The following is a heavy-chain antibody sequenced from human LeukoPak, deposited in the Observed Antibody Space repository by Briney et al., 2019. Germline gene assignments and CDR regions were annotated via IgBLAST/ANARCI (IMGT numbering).Heavy chain of an antibody. CDR1: GGSTSSYY. Sequence: SETLSLTCTVSGGSTSSYYWSWIRQPPGQGLEWIGYISDSGSTNYNPFLKSRVTISGDTPGNQVSLKLSSVTAADTAVYYCARKISYISVFDYWGQGTLVTVSS. CDR3: ARKISYISVFDY. V-gene: IGHV4-59*01. CDR2: ISDSGST. D-gene: IGHD2-15*01. J-gene: IGHJ4*02.